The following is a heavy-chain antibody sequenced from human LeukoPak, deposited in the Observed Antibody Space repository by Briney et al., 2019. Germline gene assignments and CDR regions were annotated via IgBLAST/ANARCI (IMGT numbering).Heavy chain of an antibody. Sequence: PSETLSLTCSVSGGSISGYYWSWIRQPPGKGLEWIGYIYYSGSTNYNPSLKSRVTISVDTSKNQFSLKLSSVTAADTAVYYCAGIYCSGGSCFPSDVWGQGTTVTVSS. CDR3: AGIYCSGGSCFPSDV. J-gene: IGHJ6*02. CDR1: GGSISGYY. D-gene: IGHD2-15*01. CDR2: IYYSGST. V-gene: IGHV4-59*01.